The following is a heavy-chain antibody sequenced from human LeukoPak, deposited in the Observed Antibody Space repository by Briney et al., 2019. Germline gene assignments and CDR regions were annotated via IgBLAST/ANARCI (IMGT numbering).Heavy chain of an antibody. D-gene: IGHD2-15*01. CDR1: GFTFSSYE. CDR3: ASDTVVVAANFDY. J-gene: IGHJ4*02. Sequence: GGSLRLSCAASGFTFSSYEMNWVRQAPGKGLEGVSYISSSGSTMYYADSVKGRFTISRDNAKNSLYLQMNSLRAEDTAVYYCASDTVVVAANFDYWGQGTLVTVSS. V-gene: IGHV3-48*03. CDR2: ISSSGSTM.